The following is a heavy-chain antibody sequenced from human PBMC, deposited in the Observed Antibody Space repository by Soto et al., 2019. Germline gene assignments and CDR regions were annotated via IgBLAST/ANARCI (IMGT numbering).Heavy chain of an antibody. Sequence: GASVKVSCKASGFTFPTSAIQWVRQARGQRPEWIGGINIQQGSTDYAQNFQGRVTMTTDTSTSTAYMELRSLRSDDTAVYYCATDRSNSQHWGQGTLVTVSS. CDR2: INIQQGST. J-gene: IGHJ4*02. CDR1: GFTFPTSA. D-gene: IGHD6-13*01. V-gene: IGHV1-18*01. CDR3: ATDRSNSQH.